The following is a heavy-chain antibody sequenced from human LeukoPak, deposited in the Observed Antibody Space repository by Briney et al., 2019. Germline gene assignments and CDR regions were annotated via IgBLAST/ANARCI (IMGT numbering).Heavy chain of an antibody. V-gene: IGHV3-23*01. D-gene: IGHD3-10*01. CDR3: PKDLTSDRGGGFDP. CDR1: GFTFSSYG. Sequence: GGSLRLSCAASGFTFSSYGMSWVRQAPGKGLEWVSVMSGSGGSTYYADSVKGRFTISRDNSKNTLYLQMNSLRAEDTAVYYCPKDLTSDRGGGFDPWGEGTLVTVSS. CDR2: MSGSGGST. J-gene: IGHJ5*02.